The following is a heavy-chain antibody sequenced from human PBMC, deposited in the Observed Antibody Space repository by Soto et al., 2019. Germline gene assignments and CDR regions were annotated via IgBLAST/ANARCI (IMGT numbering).Heavy chain of an antibody. CDR3: ARYVVVAATLAWFDP. D-gene: IGHD2-15*01. Sequence: SETLSLTCAVYGGSFSGYYWSWIRQPPGKGLEWIGEINHSGNPYYNPSLKSRVTISVDTSKNQFSLKLSSVTAADTAVYYCARYVVVAATLAWFDPWGQGTLVTVSS. CDR1: GGSFSGYY. J-gene: IGHJ5*02. CDR2: INHSGNP. V-gene: IGHV4-34*01.